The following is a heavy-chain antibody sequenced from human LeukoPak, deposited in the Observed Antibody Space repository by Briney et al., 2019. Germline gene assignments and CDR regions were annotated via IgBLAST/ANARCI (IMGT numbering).Heavy chain of an antibody. CDR3: ARDRDRSGSQSY. Sequence: ASVKVSCKASGYTFTSYGISWVRQAPGQGLEWMGWISAYNGNTKYNTKYAQNLQGRVTMTTDISTSTAYMELRTLRSDDTAVYYCARDRDRSGSQSYWGQGTLVTVSS. D-gene: IGHD1-26*01. CDR1: GYTFTSYG. CDR2: ISAYNGNTKYNT. J-gene: IGHJ4*02. V-gene: IGHV1-18*01.